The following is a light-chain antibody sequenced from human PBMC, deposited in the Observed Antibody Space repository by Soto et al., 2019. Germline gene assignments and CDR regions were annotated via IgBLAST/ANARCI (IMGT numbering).Light chain of an antibody. Sequence: EIVMTQSPATLSVSPGERATLSCRASQSVSKNLAWYQQKPGQAPSLLIYGASTRATGIPARFSGSGSGTEFTLTISSLQSEDYAVYYCHQYNNWPPWTFGQGTKVDIK. J-gene: IGKJ1*01. CDR3: HQYNNWPPWT. CDR2: GAS. V-gene: IGKV3-15*01. CDR1: QSVSKN.